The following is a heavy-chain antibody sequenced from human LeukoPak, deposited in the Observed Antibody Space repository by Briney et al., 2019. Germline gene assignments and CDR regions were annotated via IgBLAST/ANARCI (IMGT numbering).Heavy chain of an antibody. CDR3: ARDEVGATEGGYYFDY. J-gene: IGHJ4*02. CDR1: AGXISSYY. V-gene: IGHV4-4*07. D-gene: IGHD1-26*01. CDR2: IYSSGST. Sequence: SETLSLTCTVSAGXISSYYCSWIRQPAGKGLEWIGRIYSSGSTDYNPSLKSRVIMSVDTSKNQFSLRLSSVTAADTAVYYCARDEVGATEGGYYFDYWGQGTLVTVSS.